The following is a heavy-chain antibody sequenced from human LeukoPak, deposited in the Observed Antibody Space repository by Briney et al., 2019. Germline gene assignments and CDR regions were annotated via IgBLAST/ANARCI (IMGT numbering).Heavy chain of an antibody. Sequence: GGSLRLSCAASGFTFSSYWMHWVRQAPGKGLVWVSRINSDGSSTSYADSVKGRFTISRDNAKNSLYLQMNSLRAEDTAVYYCARPTYGSGSYVCYYYYYGMDVWGKGTTVTVSS. CDR2: INSDGSST. J-gene: IGHJ6*04. V-gene: IGHV3-74*01. CDR1: GFTFSSYW. D-gene: IGHD3-10*01. CDR3: ARPTYGSGSYVCYYYYYGMDV.